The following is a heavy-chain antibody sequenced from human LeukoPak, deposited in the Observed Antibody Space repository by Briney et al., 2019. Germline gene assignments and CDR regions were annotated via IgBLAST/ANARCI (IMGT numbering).Heavy chain of an antibody. D-gene: IGHD1-26*01. Sequence: ASVKVSCKASGYTFTGYYMHWVRQAPGQGLEWMGWINPNSGGTNYAQKFQGRVTMTMDTSISTAYMDLSRLRSDDTAVYYCAREGVDSGSHASWFDPWGQGTLVTVSS. CDR3: AREGVDSGSHASWFDP. CDR1: GYTFTGYY. CDR2: INPNSGGT. J-gene: IGHJ5*02. V-gene: IGHV1-2*02.